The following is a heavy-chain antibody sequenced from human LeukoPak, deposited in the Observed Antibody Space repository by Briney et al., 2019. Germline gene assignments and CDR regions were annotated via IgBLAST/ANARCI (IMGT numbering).Heavy chain of an antibody. V-gene: IGHV4-59*01. D-gene: IGHD3-10*01. CDR2: IYYSGST. CDR3: ARANGSGTFYQADY. J-gene: IGHJ4*02. Sequence: PSETLSLTCNVSGGSISSYYWSWIRQPQGKGLEWIGYIYYSGSTNYNPSLKSRVTISVDTSKNQFSLKLTSVTAADTAVYYCARANGSGTFYQADYWGQGTLVTVSS. CDR1: GGSISSYY.